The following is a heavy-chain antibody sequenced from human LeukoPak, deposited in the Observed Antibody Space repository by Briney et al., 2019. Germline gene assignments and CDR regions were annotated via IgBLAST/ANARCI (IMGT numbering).Heavy chain of an antibody. CDR2: IKQDGSEK. CDR1: GFTFSSYW. CDR3: ARDFSYSKKLWES. J-gene: IGHJ5*02. V-gene: IGHV3-7*01. Sequence: TGGPLRLSCAASGFTFSSYWMSWVRQAPGKGLEWVANIKQDGSEKYYVDSVKGRFTISRDNAKNSLYLQMNSLRAEDTAVYYCARDFSYSKKLWESWGQGTLVTVSS. D-gene: IGHD5-18*01.